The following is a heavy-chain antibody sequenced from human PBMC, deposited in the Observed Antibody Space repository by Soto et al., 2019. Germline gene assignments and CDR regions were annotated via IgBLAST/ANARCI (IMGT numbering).Heavy chain of an antibody. Sequence: GGSLRLSCAASGFTFNGFWMSWVRQAPGKGLEWVANIKQDGSETKYVESVKGRFTISRDNAKNSLYLQMNSLRAEDTAVYYCARDGLTSSSSGWLRWGQGTLVTVSS. CDR1: GFTFNGFW. CDR2: IKQDGSET. CDR3: ARDGLTSSSSGWLR. J-gene: IGHJ4*02. D-gene: IGHD6-19*01. V-gene: IGHV3-7*01.